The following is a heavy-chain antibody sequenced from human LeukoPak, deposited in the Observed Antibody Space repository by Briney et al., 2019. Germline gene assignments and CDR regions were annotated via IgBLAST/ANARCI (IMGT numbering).Heavy chain of an antibody. CDR3: ARVDYGGNSADI. J-gene: IGHJ3*02. CDR1: GGSISSYY. Sequence: PSETLSLTCTVSGGSISSYYWSWIRQPPGKGLEWIGYIYYSGSTNYNPSLKSRVTISVDTSKNQFSLKLSSVTAADTAVYYCARVDYGGNSADIWGQGTTVTVSS. CDR2: IYYSGST. V-gene: IGHV4-59*01. D-gene: IGHD4-23*01.